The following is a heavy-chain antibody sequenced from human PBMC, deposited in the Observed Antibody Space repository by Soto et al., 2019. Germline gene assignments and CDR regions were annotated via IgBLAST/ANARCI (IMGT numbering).Heavy chain of an antibody. CDR1: GGTFSSYA. J-gene: IGHJ4*02. CDR3: ASLYSSSYLTPSRNPPGYYFDY. Sequence: SVKVSCKASGGTFSSYAISWVRQAPGQGLEWMGGIIPIFGTANYAQKFQGRVTITADESTSTAYMELSSLRSEDTAVYYCASLYSSSYLTPSRNPPGYYFDYWGQGTLVTVSS. CDR2: IIPIFGTA. V-gene: IGHV1-69*13. D-gene: IGHD6-6*01.